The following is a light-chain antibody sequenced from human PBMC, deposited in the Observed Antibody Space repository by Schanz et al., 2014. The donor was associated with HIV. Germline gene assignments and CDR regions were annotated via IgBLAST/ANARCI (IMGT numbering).Light chain of an antibody. Sequence: QSVLTQPPSASGTPGQRVTFYCSGSSSNIGKNYVYWYQRLPGTAPKLLIYRNNQRPSGVPDRFSGSKSGTSASLAISGLQSEDEADYYCQSYDSSLSAGVFGGGTKLTVL. V-gene: IGLV1-47*01. CDR2: RNN. J-gene: IGLJ3*02. CDR1: SSNIGKNY. CDR3: QSYDSSLSAGV.